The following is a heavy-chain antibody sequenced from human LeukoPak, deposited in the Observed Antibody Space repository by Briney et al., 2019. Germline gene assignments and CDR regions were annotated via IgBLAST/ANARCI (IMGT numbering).Heavy chain of an antibody. CDR3: ASTLYYYDSSGYYFGMDA. Sequence: ASVKVSSMPSGGTFTIYAINGVRQAPGQGRECMGRIIPIFDVPNYAQKLQGRVTIPEDKSTSKAYMELYSLKSQDTAVYHCASTLYYYDSSGYYFGMDAWGQGTTVTVSS. V-gene: IGHV1-69*04. CDR1: GGTFTIYA. D-gene: IGHD3-22*01. CDR2: IIPIFDVP. J-gene: IGHJ6*02.